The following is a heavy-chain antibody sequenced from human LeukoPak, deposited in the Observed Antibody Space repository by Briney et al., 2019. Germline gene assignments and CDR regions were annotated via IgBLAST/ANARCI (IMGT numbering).Heavy chain of an antibody. CDR1: GGSFSGYY. Sequence: SETLSLTCAVYGGSFSGYYWSWIRQPPGKGLEWVGEINHSGSTNYNPSLKSRVTISVDTSKNQFSLKLSSVTAADTAVYYCARGKRHSGWYVHYFDYWGQGTLVTVSS. CDR2: INHSGST. V-gene: IGHV4-34*01. J-gene: IGHJ4*02. D-gene: IGHD6-19*01. CDR3: ARGKRHSGWYVHYFDY.